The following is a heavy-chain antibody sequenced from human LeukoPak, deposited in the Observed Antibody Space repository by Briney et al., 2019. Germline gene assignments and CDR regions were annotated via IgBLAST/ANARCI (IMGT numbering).Heavy chain of an antibody. CDR1: DIIVMSNY. Sequence: GGSLRLSCAASDIIVMSNYMTWVRQAPGKGLEWVSVIYNDGSAYYADSVRGRFTISRDTSKNTVYLQMNSLRAEDTAVYYCAIRGGPGSLDAFDIWGQGTMDTVSS. CDR2: IYNDGSA. J-gene: IGHJ3*02. V-gene: IGHV3-53*01. D-gene: IGHD1-14*01. CDR3: AIRGGPGSLDAFDI.